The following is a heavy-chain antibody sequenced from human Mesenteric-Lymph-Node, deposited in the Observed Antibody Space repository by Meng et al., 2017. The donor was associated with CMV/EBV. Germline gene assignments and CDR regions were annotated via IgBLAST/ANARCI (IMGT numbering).Heavy chain of an antibody. V-gene: IGHV3-48*03. D-gene: IGHD2-2*01. CDR2: ISSSGSTI. CDR1: GFTFSSYE. J-gene: IGHJ5*02. Sequence: GESLKISCAASGFTFSSYEMNWVRQAPGKGLEWVSYISSSGSTIYYADSVKGRFTISRDNAKNSLYLQMNSLRAEDTAVYYCARAGLGYCSSTSCRNNWFDPWGQGTLVTVSS. CDR3: ARAGLGYCSSTSCRNNWFDP.